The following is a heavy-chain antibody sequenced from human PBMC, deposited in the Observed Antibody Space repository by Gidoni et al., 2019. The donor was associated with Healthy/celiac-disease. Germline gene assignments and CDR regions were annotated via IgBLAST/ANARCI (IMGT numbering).Heavy chain of an antibody. D-gene: IGHD3-3*01. CDR2: INHSGST. CDR1: GGSFSGYY. CDR3: ARGGYGTKYDFWSGYHWYFDL. V-gene: IGHV4-34*01. Sequence: QVQLQQWGAGLLKPSETLSLTCAVYGGSFSGYYWSWIRQPPGKGLEWIGEINHSGSTNYNPSLKSRVTISVDTSKNQFSLKLSSVTAADTAVYYCARGGYGTKYDFWSGYHWYFDLWGRGTLVTVSS. J-gene: IGHJ2*01.